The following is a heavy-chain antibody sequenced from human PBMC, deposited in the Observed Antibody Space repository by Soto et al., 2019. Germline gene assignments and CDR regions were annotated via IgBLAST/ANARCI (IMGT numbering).Heavy chain of an antibody. CDR1: GGSINSGGYY. CDR3: ARGYRQSGYSSSWVFDY. V-gene: IGHV4-31*03. Sequence: QVQLRESGPGLVKPSQTLSLTCTVSGGSINSGGYYWNWIRQHPGKGLEWIGYMYYSGSTYYNPFSRRRVIISAVTSENHFSLKLCSVTAADTPVYFCARGYRQSGYSSSWVFDYWGQGTLFNVSA. CDR2: MYYSGST. J-gene: IGHJ4*02. D-gene: IGHD6-13*01.